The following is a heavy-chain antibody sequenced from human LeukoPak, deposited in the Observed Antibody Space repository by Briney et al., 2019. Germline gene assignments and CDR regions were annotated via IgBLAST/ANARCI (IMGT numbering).Heavy chain of an antibody. Sequence: SETLSLTCTVSGDSISSADYYWSWIRQPPGKGLEWTGYIYYSGSTYYNPSLKSRVTISVDTSKNHFSLKVSSVTAADTAVYYCARVHSPKNSYGPQYYFDYWGQGTLVTVSS. D-gene: IGHD5-18*01. CDR3: ARVHSPKNSYGPQYYFDY. CDR1: GDSISSADYY. J-gene: IGHJ4*02. V-gene: IGHV4-30-4*01. CDR2: IYYSGST.